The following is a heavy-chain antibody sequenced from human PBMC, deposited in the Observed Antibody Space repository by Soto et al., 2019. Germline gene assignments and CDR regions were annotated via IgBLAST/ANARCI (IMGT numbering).Heavy chain of an antibody. CDR1: GGSISSSSYY. J-gene: IGHJ6*02. CDR3: ASSDRGSGMDV. CDR2: IYYSGST. V-gene: IGHV4-39*01. Sequence: SETLSLTCTVSGGSISSSSYYWGWIRQPPGKGLEWIGSIYYSGSTYYNPSLKSRVTISVDTSKNQFSLKLSSVTAADTAVYYCASSDRGSGMDVWGQGTTVTVSS. D-gene: IGHD1-26*01.